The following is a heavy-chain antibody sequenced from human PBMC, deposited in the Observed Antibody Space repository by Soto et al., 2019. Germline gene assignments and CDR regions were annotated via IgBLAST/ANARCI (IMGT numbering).Heavy chain of an antibody. CDR1: GFTFSSYG. V-gene: IGHV3-30*18. Sequence: GGSLRLSCAASGFTFSSYGMHWVRQAPGKGLEWVAVISYDGSNKYYADSVKGRFTISRDNSKNTLYLQMNSLRPEDTAVYYCAKIKRFLDWSPGIDYFDYWGQGTLVTVSS. CDR2: ISYDGSNK. CDR3: AKIKRFLDWSPGIDYFDY. D-gene: IGHD3-3*01. J-gene: IGHJ4*02.